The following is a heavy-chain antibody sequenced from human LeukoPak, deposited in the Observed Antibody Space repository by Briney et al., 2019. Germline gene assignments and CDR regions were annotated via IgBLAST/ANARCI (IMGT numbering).Heavy chain of an antibody. Sequence: SETLSLTCAVYGGSFSGYYWSWIRQPPGKGLEWIGSISYSGTTYYNPSLKSPVTISLDTSKNQFSLKLTSVIAADTAVFYCARGSDFGGRAFDIWGQGTMVTVSS. V-gene: IGHV4-34*01. CDR1: GGSFSGYY. J-gene: IGHJ3*02. CDR3: ARGSDFGGRAFDI. CDR2: ISYSGTT. D-gene: IGHD4-23*01.